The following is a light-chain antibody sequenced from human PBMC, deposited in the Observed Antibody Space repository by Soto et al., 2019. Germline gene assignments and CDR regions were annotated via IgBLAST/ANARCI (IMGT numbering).Light chain of an antibody. CDR2: WAS. CDR3: KQYYITPHT. J-gene: IGKJ2*01. V-gene: IGKV4-1*01. CDR1: QSILYSSDNNNY. Sequence: DIVLTQSPDSLAVSLGVRATINCKSSQSILYSSDNNNYLAWYQQKPGQPPKLLIYWASTRESGVPDRFTGSGSGTDFTHTISSLQAEDVAVYYCKQYYITPHTFGQGTKLEIK.